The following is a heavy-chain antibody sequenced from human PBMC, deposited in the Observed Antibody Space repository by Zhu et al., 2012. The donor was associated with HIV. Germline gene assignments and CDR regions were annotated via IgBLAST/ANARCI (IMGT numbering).Heavy chain of an antibody. D-gene: IGHD3-16*02. CDR1: GESFSGDY. CDR2: INYSGST. V-gene: IGHV4-34*01. Sequence: QVQLQQWGAGLLKPSETLSLTCAVYGESFSGDYWSWIRQSPGKGLEWIGGINYSGSTNYNPSLKTRVTVSVDTSKNQFSLKLNSVTAADTAMYYCARGDRGSYRKNGFDIWGQGTMVTVSS. CDR3: ARGDRGSYRKNGFDI. J-gene: IGHJ3*02.